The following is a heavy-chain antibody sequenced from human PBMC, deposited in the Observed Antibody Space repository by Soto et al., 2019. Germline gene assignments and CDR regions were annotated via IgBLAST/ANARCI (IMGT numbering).Heavy chain of an antibody. CDR1: GGSISGYY. CDR2: IYYSGST. CDR3: ARSGRRAVAGISDY. D-gene: IGHD6-19*01. V-gene: IGHV4-59*12. Sequence: SETLSLTCTVSGGSISGYYWSWIRQPPGKGLEWIGYIYYSGSTNYNPSLKSRVTISVDTSKNQFSLKLSSVTAADTAVYYCARSGRRAVAGISDYWGQGTLVTVSS. J-gene: IGHJ4*02.